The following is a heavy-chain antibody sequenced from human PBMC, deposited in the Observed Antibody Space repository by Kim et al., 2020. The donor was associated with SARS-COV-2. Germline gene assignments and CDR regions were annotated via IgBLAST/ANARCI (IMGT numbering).Heavy chain of an antibody. J-gene: IGHJ4*02. Sequence: GGSLRLSCAASGFTFSSYGMHWVRQAPGKGLEWVAVISYDGSNKYYADSVKGRFTISRDNSKNTLYLQMNSLRAEDTVVYYCAKGSGSSWTFDYWGQGTLVTVSS. D-gene: IGHD6-13*01. CDR2: ISYDGSNK. CDR1: GFTFSSYG. V-gene: IGHV3-30*18. CDR3: AKGSGSSWTFDY.